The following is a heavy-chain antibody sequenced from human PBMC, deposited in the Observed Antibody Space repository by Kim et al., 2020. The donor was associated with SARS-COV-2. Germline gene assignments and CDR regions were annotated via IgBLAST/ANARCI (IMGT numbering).Heavy chain of an antibody. CDR3: ARGGAFVTNLKGAFDI. J-gene: IGHJ3*02. CDR1: GFTFSSYE. D-gene: IGHD3-16*02. CDR2: ISSSGSTI. Sequence: GGSLRLSCAASGFTFSSYEMNWVRQAPGKGLEWVSYISSSGSTIYYADSVKGRFTISRDNAKNSLYLQMNSLRAEDTAVYYCARGGAFVTNLKGAFDIWGQGTMVTVSS. V-gene: IGHV3-48*03.